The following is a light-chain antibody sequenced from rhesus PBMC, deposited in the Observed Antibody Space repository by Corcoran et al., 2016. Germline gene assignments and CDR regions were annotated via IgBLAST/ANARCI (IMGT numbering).Light chain of an antibody. V-gene: IGKV1-37*01. CDR3: QQYTSAPLT. Sequence: DIQMTQSPSSLSASVGDTVTITCRASQGISSYLAWYQQKPGKAPKPLIYYATNLESGVPSRFSGRGAGTEFTLTISSLQPEDVATYYCQQYTSAPLTFGGGTKVEIK. J-gene: IGKJ4*01. CDR1: QGISSY. CDR2: YAT.